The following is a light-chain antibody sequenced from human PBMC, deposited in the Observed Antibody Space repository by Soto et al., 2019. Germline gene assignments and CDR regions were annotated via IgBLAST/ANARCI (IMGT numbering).Light chain of an antibody. V-gene: IGLV1-44*01. CDR2: SNN. CDR3: AAWDDSLGAYVV. J-gene: IGLJ2*01. CDR1: SSNIGSNT. Sequence: QSVLTQPPSASGTPGQRVTISCSGSSSNIGSNTVNWYQQLPGTAPKLLIYSNNQRPSGVPDRFSGSKSGTSASLAISGLQSEDEAAYYCAAWDDSLGAYVVFGGGTKLTVL.